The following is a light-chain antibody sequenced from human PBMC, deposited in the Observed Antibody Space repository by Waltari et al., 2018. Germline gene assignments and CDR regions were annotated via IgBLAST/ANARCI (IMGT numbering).Light chain of an antibody. CDR2: DDK. V-gene: IGLV3-21*02. CDR3: QVWDSSADQGV. J-gene: IGLJ3*02. Sequence: YVLTQSPSVSVAPAQTARITCGGNNIGSRSVHWYLQRPGQAPVLVVHDDKDRPAGIPERISGSNSGKTATLTISRVEAGDEADYYCQVWDSSADQGVFGGGTKLAVL. CDR1: NIGSRS.